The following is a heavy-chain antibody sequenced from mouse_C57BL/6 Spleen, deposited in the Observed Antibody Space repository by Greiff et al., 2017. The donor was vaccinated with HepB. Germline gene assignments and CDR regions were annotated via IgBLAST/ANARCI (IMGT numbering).Heavy chain of an antibody. J-gene: IGHJ4*01. D-gene: IGHD4-1*02. CDR2: ISSGSSTI. CDR1: GFTFSDYG. Sequence: EVHLVESGGGLVKPGGSLKLSCAASGFTFSDYGMHRVRQAPEKGLEWVAYISSGSSTIYYADTVKGRFTISRDNAKNTLSLQMASLRSENTAMYYCAIQLGEDYYAMDYWGQGTSVTVSS. CDR3: AIQLGEDYYAMDY. V-gene: IGHV5-17*01.